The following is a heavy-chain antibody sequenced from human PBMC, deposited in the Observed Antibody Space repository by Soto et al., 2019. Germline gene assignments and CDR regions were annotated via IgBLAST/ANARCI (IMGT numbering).Heavy chain of an antibody. V-gene: IGHV1-69*01. CDR1: GGTFSSYA. CDR2: IIPIFGTA. D-gene: IGHD6-19*01. Sequence: QVQLVQSGAEVKKPGSSVKVSCKASGGTFSSYAISCVRQAPGQGLEWMGGIIPIFGTANYAQKFQGRVTSTADESTSTVYMELSSRRSEVTAVYYCASRYSSGWYGSYFDYWGQGTLVSVSS. J-gene: IGHJ4*02. CDR3: ASRYSSGWYGSYFDY.